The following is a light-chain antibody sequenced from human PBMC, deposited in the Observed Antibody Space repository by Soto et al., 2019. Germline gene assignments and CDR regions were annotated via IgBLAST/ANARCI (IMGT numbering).Light chain of an antibody. V-gene: IGKV3-20*01. CDR3: QQYGSSPPIT. CDR1: QNVSSSY. J-gene: IGKJ5*01. Sequence: EIVLTQSPGTLSLSPRERATQSSRASQNVSSSYLAWYQQKPGQAPRLLIYGASSRATGIPDRFSGSGSGTDFTLTFSRLEPEDFAVYYCQQYGSSPPITFGQGTRWRL. CDR2: GAS.